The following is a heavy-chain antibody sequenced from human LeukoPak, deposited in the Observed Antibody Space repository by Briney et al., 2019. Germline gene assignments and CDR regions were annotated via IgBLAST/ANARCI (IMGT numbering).Heavy chain of an antibody. J-gene: IGHJ4*02. CDR3: TTAYYGAPPTFDY. Sequence: GGSLRLSCAASGFTFSHAWMSWVRQAPGKGLEWVGRLKSEIEGGTTDYAAPVKGRFTISRDDSKNTLYLQMNSLKTEDTAVYYCTTAYYGAPPTFDYWGQGTLVTVSS. CDR2: LKSEIEGGTT. CDR1: GFTFSHAW. D-gene: IGHD1-26*01. V-gene: IGHV3-15*01.